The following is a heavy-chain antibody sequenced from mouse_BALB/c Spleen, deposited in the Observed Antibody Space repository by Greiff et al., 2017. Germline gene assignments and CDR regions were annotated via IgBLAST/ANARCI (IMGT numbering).Heavy chain of an antibody. CDR1: GFTFSSFG. CDR2: ISSGSSTI. J-gene: IGHJ4*01. D-gene: IGHD2-4*01. Sequence: EVQGVESGGGLVQPGGSRKLSCAASGFTFSSFGMHWVRQAPEKGLEWVAYISSGSSTIYYADTVKGRFTISRDNPKNTLFLQMTSLRSEDTAMYYCARSEGLRRRGYAMDYWGQGTSVTVSS. CDR3: ARSEGLRRRGYAMDY. V-gene: IGHV5-17*02.